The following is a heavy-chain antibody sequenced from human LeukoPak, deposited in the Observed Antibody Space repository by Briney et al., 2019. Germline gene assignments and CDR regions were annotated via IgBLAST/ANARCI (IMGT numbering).Heavy chain of an antibody. V-gene: IGHV3-7*03. J-gene: IGHJ4*02. CDR3: AKDVAYYYDSSGYALPYYFDY. Sequence: GGSLRLSCVVSGFTFSSYWMTWVRQAPGKGLEWVANIKQDGSEKYYVDSVKGRFTISRDNAKNSLYLQMNSLRAEDTAVYRCAKDVAYYYDSSGYALPYYFDYWGQGTLVTVSS. CDR1: GFTFSSYW. D-gene: IGHD3-22*01. CDR2: IKQDGSEK.